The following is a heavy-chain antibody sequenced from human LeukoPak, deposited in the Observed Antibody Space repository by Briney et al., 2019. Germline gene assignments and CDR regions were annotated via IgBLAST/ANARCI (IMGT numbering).Heavy chain of an antibody. V-gene: IGHV3-74*01. CDR2: ISTDARTI. D-gene: IGHD6-13*01. CDR3: VRGQATAWGLDY. J-gene: IGHJ4*02. CDR1: GFAFSTNW. Sequence: SLRLSCAASGFAFSTNWMHWVRQAPGKGLVWVSHISTDARTITYADFVKGRFTISRDNAKNTLYLQMNSLRAEDTALYYCVRGQATAWGLDYWGQGTLVTVSS.